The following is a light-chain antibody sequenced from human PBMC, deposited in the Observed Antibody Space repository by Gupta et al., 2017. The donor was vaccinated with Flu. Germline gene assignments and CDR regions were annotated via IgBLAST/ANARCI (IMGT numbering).Light chain of an antibody. CDR2: WAS. V-gene: IGKV4-1*01. Sequence: NCRSSQNIFYSSNNKNNLAWYRQKPGQPPELLITWASTRESGVPDRFSGGGSGTDFTLPISSLQAEDVAVYYCQQYDSSPPTFGQGTRVEIK. CDR1: QNIFYSSNNKNN. J-gene: IGKJ1*01. CDR3: QQYDSSPPT.